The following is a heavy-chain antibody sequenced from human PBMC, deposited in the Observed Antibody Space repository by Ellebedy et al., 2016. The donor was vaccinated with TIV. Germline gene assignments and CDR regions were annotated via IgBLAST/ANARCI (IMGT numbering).Heavy chain of an antibody. Sequence: GGSLRLSXAASGFTFSSYWMSWVRQAPGKGLELVANIKEDGSEKKYVDSVKGRFTISRDNAKNSLYLQMNSLRSEDTAVYYCARVSLGWSYLDYWGQGTLVTVSS. V-gene: IGHV3-7*01. CDR2: IKEDGSEK. J-gene: IGHJ4*02. D-gene: IGHD6-19*01. CDR1: GFTFSSYW. CDR3: ARVSLGWSYLDY.